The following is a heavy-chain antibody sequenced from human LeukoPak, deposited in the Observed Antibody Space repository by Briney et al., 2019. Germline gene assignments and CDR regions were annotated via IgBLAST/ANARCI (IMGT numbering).Heavy chain of an antibody. J-gene: IGHJ4*02. Sequence: GGSLRLSCAASGFTFSSYAMHWVRQAPGKGLEYVSAISSNGGSTYYANSVKGRFTISRDNSKNTLYLQMGSLRAEDMAVYYCARDKWPKGYSYGLDYWGQGTLVTVSS. CDR1: GFTFSSYA. CDR2: ISSNGGST. D-gene: IGHD5-18*01. CDR3: ARDKWPKGYSYGLDY. V-gene: IGHV3-64*01.